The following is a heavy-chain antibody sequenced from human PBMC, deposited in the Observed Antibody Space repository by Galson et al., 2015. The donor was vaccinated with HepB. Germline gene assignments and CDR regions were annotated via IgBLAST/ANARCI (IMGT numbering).Heavy chain of an antibody. CDR1: GFTFSSYS. D-gene: IGHD5-18*01. Sequence: SLRLSCAASGFTFSSYSMNWVRQAPGKGLEWVSSISSSSSYIYYADSVKGRFTISRDNAKNSLYLQMNSLRAEDTAVYYCARSWAWYSYGGGDAFDIWGQGTMVTVSS. CDR2: ISSSSSYI. J-gene: IGHJ3*02. CDR3: ARSWAWYSYGGGDAFDI. V-gene: IGHV3-21*01.